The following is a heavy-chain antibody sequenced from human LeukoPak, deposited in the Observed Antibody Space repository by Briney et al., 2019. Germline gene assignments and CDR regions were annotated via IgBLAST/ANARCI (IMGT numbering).Heavy chain of an antibody. CDR2: ASYDGSNK. J-gene: IGHJ4*02. D-gene: IGHD7-27*01. CDR3: AKDGGLWVSAHWGDS. Sequence: GGSLRLSCAASGFTFSSYGMHWVRQALGKGLEWVAVASYDGSNKYYADSVKGRFTISRVNSKNTLYLQMNSLRAEDTAVYYCAKDGGLWVSAHWGDSWGRGTLVTVSS. CDR1: GFTFSSYG. V-gene: IGHV3-30*18.